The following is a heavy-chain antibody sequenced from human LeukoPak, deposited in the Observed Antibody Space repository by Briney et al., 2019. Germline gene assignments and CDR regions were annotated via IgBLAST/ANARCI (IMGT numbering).Heavy chain of an antibody. CDR2: ISGSGGGT. J-gene: IGHJ4*02. V-gene: IGHV3-23*01. CDR1: GFTISSYA. Sequence: GGSLRLSCAASGFTISSYAMSWVRQAPGKGLEWVSGISGSGGGTFYADSVKGRFTISRDNSKSTLSLQMNSLRAEDTAVYYCAKALLRNSWTLDYWGQGTLVTVSS. D-gene: IGHD6-13*01. CDR3: AKALLRNSWTLDY.